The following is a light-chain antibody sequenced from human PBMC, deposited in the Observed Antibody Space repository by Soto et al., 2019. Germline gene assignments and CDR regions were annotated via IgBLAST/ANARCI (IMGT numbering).Light chain of an antibody. CDR3: QQSYTTPRT. J-gene: IGKJ1*01. V-gene: IGKV1-39*01. Sequence: DIQMTQSPSSLSASVGDRVSVTCRASQSISTFLNWYQQRPGEAPKLLIYAASSLQSGVPSRFSGSGSGADFTLTIGSLQLEDFATYYCQQSYTTPRTFGQGTKV. CDR1: QSISTF. CDR2: AAS.